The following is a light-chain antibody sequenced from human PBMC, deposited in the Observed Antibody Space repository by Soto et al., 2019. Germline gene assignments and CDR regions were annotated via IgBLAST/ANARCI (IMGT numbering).Light chain of an antibody. V-gene: IGKV1-5*03. CDR1: QSVSRW. J-gene: IGKJ1*01. CDR2: KAS. CDR3: QHNNDNCT. Sequence: DIQMTQSPSTLSASVGYRVTITCRASQSVSRWLAWYQQKPGKAPKLLIYKASPLESGVSSRFSGSGSGTEFTLAISSLQPDDSANYYCQHNNDNCTFRQGTKVEIK.